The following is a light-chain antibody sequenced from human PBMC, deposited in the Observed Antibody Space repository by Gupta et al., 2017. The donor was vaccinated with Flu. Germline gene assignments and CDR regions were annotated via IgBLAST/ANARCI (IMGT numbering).Light chain of an antibody. CDR2: GAS. V-gene: IGKV3-20*01. Sequence: IVLTQSPCTLSLSPGETATLSCRAGQSVRRRYLDWYPHKPGQAPRLLIYGASSRGTGIPDRFSGSEXGTXFTLTLXTPGPEDLAVYNCEHKSSLPSAFGXGTKVEVK. CDR3: EHKSSLPSA. CDR1: QSVRRRY. J-gene: IGKJ1*01.